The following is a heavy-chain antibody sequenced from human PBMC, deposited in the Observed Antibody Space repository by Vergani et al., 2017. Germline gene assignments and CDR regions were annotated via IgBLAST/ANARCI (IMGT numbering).Heavy chain of an antibody. CDR3: ARADYNWAAFDY. CDR2: IYYSGST. Sequence: QVKLQESGPGLVKPSETLSLNCTVSGGSISSYYWSWIWQPPGKGLEWIGYIYYSGSTNYNPSLKSRVTVSVDTSKNQFSLNLNSVTPADTAVYFCARADYNWAAFDYWGQGVLVTVSS. V-gene: IGHV4-59*01. D-gene: IGHD1-20*01. J-gene: IGHJ4*02. CDR1: GGSISSYY.